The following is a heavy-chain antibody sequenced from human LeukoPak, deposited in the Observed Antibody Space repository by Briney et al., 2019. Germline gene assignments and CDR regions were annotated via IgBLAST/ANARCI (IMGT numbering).Heavy chain of an antibody. Sequence: ASVKVSCKASEYTFTGYYMLWVRQAPRQGLECMGWSNPNRGGTNYAKKFQGRVTMTRDTSISTAYMELSRLRSDDTAVYYCARDLPNRKIAAHIDYWGQGTLVTVSS. J-gene: IGHJ4*02. CDR3: ARDLPNRKIAAHIDY. CDR1: EYTFTGYY. D-gene: IGHD6-6*01. V-gene: IGHV1-2*02. CDR2: SNPNRGGT.